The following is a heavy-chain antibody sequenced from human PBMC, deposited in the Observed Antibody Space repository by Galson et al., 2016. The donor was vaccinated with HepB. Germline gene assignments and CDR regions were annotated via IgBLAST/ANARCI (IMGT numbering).Heavy chain of an antibody. CDR2: IKEDGSED. J-gene: IGHJ4*02. D-gene: IGHD7-27*01. V-gene: IGHV3-7*01. CDR1: GFTFRNYW. CDR3: ARDHLWAFDY. Sequence: SLRLSCAASGFTFRNYWMSWVRQAPGKGLEWVANIKEDGSEDYYVDAVRGRFTISRDNAKNSLYFQMNSLKVEDTAVYYCARDHLWAFDYWGQGTLVTVSS.